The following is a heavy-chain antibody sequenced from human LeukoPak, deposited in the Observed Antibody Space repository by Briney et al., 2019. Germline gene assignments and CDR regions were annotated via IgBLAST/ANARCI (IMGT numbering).Heavy chain of an antibody. J-gene: IGHJ3*02. Sequence: VASVKVSCKASGGTFSSYAISWVRQAPGQGLEWMGGIIPIFGTANYAQKFQGRVTITADESTSTAYVELSSLRSEDTAVYYCARGKDYGDSDAFDIWGQGTMVTVSS. D-gene: IGHD4-17*01. CDR2: IIPIFGTA. CDR3: ARGKDYGDSDAFDI. V-gene: IGHV1-69*13. CDR1: GGTFSSYA.